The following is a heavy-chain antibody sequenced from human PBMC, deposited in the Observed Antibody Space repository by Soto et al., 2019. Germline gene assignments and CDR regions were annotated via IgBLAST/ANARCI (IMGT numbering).Heavy chain of an antibody. Sequence: PGGSLRLSCAASGFTFSSYDMHWVRQATGKGLEWVSAIGTAGDTYYPGSVKGRFTISRENAKNSLYLQMNSLRAGDTAVYYCARGPNEGYYYYGMDVWGQGTTVTAP. CDR1: GFTFSSYD. D-gene: IGHD2-8*01. CDR2: IGTAGDT. J-gene: IGHJ6*02. V-gene: IGHV3-13*01. CDR3: ARGPNEGYYYYGMDV.